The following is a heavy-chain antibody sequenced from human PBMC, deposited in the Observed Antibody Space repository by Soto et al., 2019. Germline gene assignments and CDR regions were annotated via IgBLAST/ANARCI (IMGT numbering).Heavy chain of an antibody. CDR1: GGSISSYY. Sequence: SETLSLTCTVSGGSISSYYWSWIRQPPGKGLEWIGYIYYSGSTNYNPSLKSRVTISVDTSKNQFSLKLSSVTAADTAVYYCAREAGYYGSGSYYKDYYYGMDVWGQGTTVTVSS. J-gene: IGHJ6*02. D-gene: IGHD3-10*01. V-gene: IGHV4-59*01. CDR2: IYYSGST. CDR3: AREAGYYGSGSYYKDYYYGMDV.